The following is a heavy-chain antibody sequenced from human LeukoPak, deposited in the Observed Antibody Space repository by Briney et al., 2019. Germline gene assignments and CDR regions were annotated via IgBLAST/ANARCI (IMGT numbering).Heavy chain of an antibody. Sequence: QPGGSLRLSCAASGFTFDDYTMHWVRRAPGKGLEWVSLITWDGGSTYYADSVKGRFTISRDNSKNSLYLQMNSLRTEDTALYYCAKGIRGIDYWGQGTLVTVSS. CDR2: ITWDGGST. CDR1: GFTFDDYT. J-gene: IGHJ4*02. V-gene: IGHV3-43*01. CDR3: AKGIRGIDY. D-gene: IGHD2-15*01.